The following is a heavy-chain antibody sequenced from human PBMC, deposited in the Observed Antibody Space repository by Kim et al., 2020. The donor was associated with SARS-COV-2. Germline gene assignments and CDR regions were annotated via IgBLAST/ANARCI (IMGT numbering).Heavy chain of an antibody. CDR3: ARGRAVYYDSSDLGGAFDI. J-gene: IGHJ3*02. Sequence: SRVTISVDTSKNQFALKLSSVTAADTAVYYCARGRAVYYDSSDLGGAFDIWGQGTMVTVSS. D-gene: IGHD3-22*01. V-gene: IGHV4-34*01.